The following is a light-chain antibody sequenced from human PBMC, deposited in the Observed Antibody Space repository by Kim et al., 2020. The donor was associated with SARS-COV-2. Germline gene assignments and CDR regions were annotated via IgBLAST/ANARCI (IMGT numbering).Light chain of an antibody. J-gene: IGKJ2*01. V-gene: IGKV1-6*01. CDR1: QDIRND. CDR2: AAS. CDR3: LQDYNSPYT. Sequence: SASIGDRVTITCRASQDIRNDLGWYQQKPGKAPELLIYAASSLQSGVPSRFAGSGSGTDFTLTISSLQPEDFATYYCLQDYNSPYTFGQGTKLEI.